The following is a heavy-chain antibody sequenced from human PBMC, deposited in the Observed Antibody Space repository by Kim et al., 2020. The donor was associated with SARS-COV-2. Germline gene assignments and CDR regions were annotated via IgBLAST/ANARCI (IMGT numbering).Heavy chain of an antibody. Sequence: ASVKVSCKTSGHFFTRDSIHWVRQAPGQGLEWMGGIDCGNGNTIYSQKFQGRVTFTTDTSASTAYMELRFLRSEDSAVYYCLGGFYFDYWGQGSLVTFSS. CDR2: IDCGNGNT. V-gene: IGHV1-3*01. D-gene: IGHD3-16*01. CDR3: LGGFYFDY. J-gene: IGHJ4*02. CDR1: GHFFTRDS.